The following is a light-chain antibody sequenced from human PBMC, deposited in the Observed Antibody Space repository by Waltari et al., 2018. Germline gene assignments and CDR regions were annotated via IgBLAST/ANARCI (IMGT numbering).Light chain of an antibody. J-gene: IGLJ3*02. CDR3: QSYDTRLGAWV. V-gene: IGLV1-40*01. CDR2: GNT. Sequence: QSVLTQPPSVSGAPGQRVTISCTGSSSNIGAGYDVHWYQLLPGTAPKLLIYGNTNRPSGVLDQFSGSKSGTSASLVITGLQAEDEANYYCQSYDTRLGAWVFGGGTKLTVL. CDR1: SSNIGAGYD.